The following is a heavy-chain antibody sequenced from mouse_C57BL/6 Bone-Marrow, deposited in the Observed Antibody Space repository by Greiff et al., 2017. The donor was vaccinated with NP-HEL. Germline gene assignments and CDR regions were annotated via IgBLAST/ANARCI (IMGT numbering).Heavy chain of an antibody. CDR3: ASNYYGSSYARDY. CDR2: IDPANGNT. Sequence: VQLQQSVAELVRPGASVKLSCTASGFNIKNTYMHWVKQRPEQGLEWIGRIDPANGNTKYAPKFQGKATITADTSSNTAYLQLSSLTSEDTAIYYCASNYYGSSYARDYWGQGTSVTVSS. CDR1: GFNIKNTY. D-gene: IGHD1-1*01. J-gene: IGHJ4*01. V-gene: IGHV14-3*01.